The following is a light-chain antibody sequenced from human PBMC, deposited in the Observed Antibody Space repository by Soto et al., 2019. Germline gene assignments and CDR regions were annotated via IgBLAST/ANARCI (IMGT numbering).Light chain of an antibody. CDR1: SSDVGGYNY. J-gene: IGLJ1*01. Sequence: QSALTQPASVSGSPGQSITISCTGTSSDVGGYNYVSWYQQHPGKATKLMNYDVSNRPSGVSNRFSGSKSGNTASLTISGLQAEDEADYYCSSYTSSGTLVFGTGTKVTVL. CDR3: SSYTSSGTLV. V-gene: IGLV2-14*01. CDR2: DVS.